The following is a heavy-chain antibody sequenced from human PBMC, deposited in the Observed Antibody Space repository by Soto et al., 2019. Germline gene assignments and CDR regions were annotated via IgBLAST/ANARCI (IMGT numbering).Heavy chain of an antibody. V-gene: IGHV4-31*03. J-gene: IGHJ3*02. CDR1: GGSISSGGYY. D-gene: IGHD6-13*01. Sequence: TLSLTCTVSGGSISSGGYYWSWIRQHPGKGLEWIGYIYYSGSTYYNPSLKSRVTISVDTSKNQFSLKLSSVTAADTAVYYCARVLQQLVPRDAFDIWGQGTMVTVSS. CDR2: IYYSGST. CDR3: ARVLQQLVPRDAFDI.